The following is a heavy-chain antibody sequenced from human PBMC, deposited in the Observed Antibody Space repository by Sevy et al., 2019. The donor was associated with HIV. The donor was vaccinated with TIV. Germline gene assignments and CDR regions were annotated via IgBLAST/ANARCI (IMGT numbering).Heavy chain of an antibody. CDR2: ISFDATNK. Sequence: GGSLRLSCVASGFAFSDYGMHWVRQAPGKGLEWVATISFDATNKHYPDSVKGRFTISRDNFQNSLFLQMDSLRPEDTAVYYCALERLSSDVAEYFQNWGQGTLVTVSS. D-gene: IGHD1-1*01. CDR3: ALERLSSDVAEYFQN. CDR1: GFAFSDYG. J-gene: IGHJ1*01. V-gene: IGHV3-30*19.